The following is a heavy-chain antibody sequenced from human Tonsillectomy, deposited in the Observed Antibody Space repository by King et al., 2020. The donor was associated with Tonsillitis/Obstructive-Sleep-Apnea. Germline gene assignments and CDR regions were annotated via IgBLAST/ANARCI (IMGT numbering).Heavy chain of an antibody. Sequence: VQLVQSGGGVVQPGRSLRLSCAASGFTFSSYAMHWVRQAPGKGLEWVAVISYDGSNKYYADSVKGRFTIFRDNSKNTLYLQMNSLRAEDTAVYYCARGDPIVVVPAASAFDIWGQGTMVTVSS. CDR3: ARGDPIVVVPAASAFDI. CDR2: ISYDGSNK. D-gene: IGHD2-2*01. J-gene: IGHJ3*02. V-gene: IGHV3-30*01. CDR1: GFTFSSYA.